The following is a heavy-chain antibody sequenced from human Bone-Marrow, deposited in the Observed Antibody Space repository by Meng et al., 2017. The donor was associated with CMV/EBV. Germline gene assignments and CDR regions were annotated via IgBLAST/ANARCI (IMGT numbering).Heavy chain of an antibody. Sequence: GESLKISCAASGFTFSSYSMNWVRQAPGKGLEWVANIKQDGSEKYYVDSVKGRFTISRDNAKNSLYLQMNSLRAEDTAVYYCARDLNYYDTSGYYSYYYGMDVWGQGTTVTVSS. CDR2: IKQDGSEK. V-gene: IGHV3-7*01. J-gene: IGHJ6*02. CDR1: GFTFSSYS. D-gene: IGHD3-22*01. CDR3: ARDLNYYDTSGYYSYYYGMDV.